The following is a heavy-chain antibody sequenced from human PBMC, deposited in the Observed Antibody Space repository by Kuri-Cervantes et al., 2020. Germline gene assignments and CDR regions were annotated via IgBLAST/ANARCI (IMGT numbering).Heavy chain of an antibody. CDR2: IRGKAYNSAT. J-gene: IGHJ2*01. Sequence: GGSLRLSCAASGFTLSDSGLHWVRQASGKGLEWLGRIRGKAYNSATAYAASVTGRFTISRDDSRSSAYLQMNNLITEDTAVYYCTRPTSDTSGRDWYLDLWGRGTLVTVSS. D-gene: IGHD3-22*01. V-gene: IGHV3-73*01. CDR3: TRPTSDTSGRDWYLDL. CDR1: GFTLSDSG.